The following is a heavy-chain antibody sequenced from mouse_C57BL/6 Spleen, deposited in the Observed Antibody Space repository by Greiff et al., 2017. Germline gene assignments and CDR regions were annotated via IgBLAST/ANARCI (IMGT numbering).Heavy chain of an antibody. J-gene: IGHJ4*01. V-gene: IGHV5-6*01. D-gene: IGHD2-4*01. Sequence: EVQLVESGGDLVKPGGSLKLSCAASGFTFSSYGMSWVRQTPDKRLEWVATISSGGSYTYYPDSVKGRFTISRDNAKNTLYLQMSSLKSEDTAMYYCARRMGNDYDGGYYYAMDYWGQGTSVTVSS. CDR2: ISSGGSYT. CDR3: ARRMGNDYDGGYYYAMDY. CDR1: GFTFSSYG.